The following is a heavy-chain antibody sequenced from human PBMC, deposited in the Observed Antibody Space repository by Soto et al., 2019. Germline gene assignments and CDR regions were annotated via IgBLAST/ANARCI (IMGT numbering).Heavy chain of an antibody. Sequence: GGSLRLSCAASGFTFSSYWMHWVRQAPGKGLVWVSRINSDGSSTSYADSVKGRFTISRDNAKNTLYLQMNSLRAEDTAVYYCARGLYSAHYYYGMDVWGQGTTVTVSS. CDR1: GFTFSSYW. CDR3: ARGLYSAHYYYGMDV. J-gene: IGHJ6*02. CDR2: INSDGSST. D-gene: IGHD1-26*01. V-gene: IGHV3-74*01.